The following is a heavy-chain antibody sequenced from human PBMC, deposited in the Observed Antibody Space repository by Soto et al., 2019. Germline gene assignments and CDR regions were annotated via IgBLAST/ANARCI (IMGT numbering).Heavy chain of an antibody. D-gene: IGHD3-10*01. CDR1: GGTFSSYA. CDR3: ARDSGSGTYAYYYYGMDV. CDR2: IIANIGTT. V-gene: IGHV1-18*01. J-gene: IGHJ6*02. Sequence: GASVKVSCKASGGTFSSYAISWVRQAPGQGLEWMGWIIANIGTTNYAQKLQGRVTMTTDTSTSTAYMELRSLRSDDTAVYYCARDSGSGTYAYYYYGMDVWGQGTTVTVSS.